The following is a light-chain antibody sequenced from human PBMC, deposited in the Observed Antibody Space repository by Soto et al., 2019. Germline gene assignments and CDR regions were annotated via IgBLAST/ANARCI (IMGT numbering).Light chain of an antibody. J-gene: IGLJ2*01. CDR1: SSNIGNNY. CDR3: GTWDSSRSAVV. CDR2: DSN. Sequence: QSVLTQPPSVSAAPGQKVTISCSGSSSNIGNNYVSWYQQLPGTAPKLLIYDSNKRPSGIPDRFSGSKSGTSATLGITGLQTGDDADYYCGTWDSSRSAVVFGGGTKLTVL. V-gene: IGLV1-51*01.